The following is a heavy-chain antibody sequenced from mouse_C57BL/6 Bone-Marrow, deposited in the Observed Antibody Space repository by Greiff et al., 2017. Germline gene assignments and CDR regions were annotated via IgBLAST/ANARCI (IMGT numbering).Heavy chain of an antibody. Sequence: EVKLVESGGGLVQPGGSLKLSCAASGFTFSDYYMYWVRQTPEKRLEWVAYISNGGGSTYYPDTVKGRFTISRDNAKNTLYLQMSRLKSEDTAMYYCARSYYSNYPYYDAMDYWGQGTSVTVSS. V-gene: IGHV5-12*01. D-gene: IGHD2-5*01. CDR1: GFTFSDYY. CDR3: ARSYYSNYPYYDAMDY. J-gene: IGHJ4*01. CDR2: ISNGGGST.